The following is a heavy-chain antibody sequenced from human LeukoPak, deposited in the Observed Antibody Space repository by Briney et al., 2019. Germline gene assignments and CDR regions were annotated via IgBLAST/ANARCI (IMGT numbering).Heavy chain of an antibody. CDR1: GYTFTGYY. V-gene: IGHV1-2*02. J-gene: IGHJ4*02. Sequence: GASVKVSCKASGYTFTGYYMHWVRQAPGQGLEWMGVINPNSGGTNHAQKVQGRVTLTRETSIITAYMQLSRLTSADTAVYYCARVDPTATSGDLFDYWGQGTLVTVSS. CDR3: ARVDPTATSGDLFDY. CDR2: INPNSGGT. D-gene: IGHD4-17*01.